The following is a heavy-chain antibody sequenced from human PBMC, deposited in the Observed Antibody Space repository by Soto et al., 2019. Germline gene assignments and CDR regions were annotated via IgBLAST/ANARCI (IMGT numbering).Heavy chain of an antibody. V-gene: IGHV3-33*01. CDR2: IWYDGSNK. CDR3: ARARTPFRGPGGGMDV. D-gene: IGHD3-10*01. Sequence: QVQLMESGGGVVQPGRSLRLSCAASGFTFSSYGMHWVRQAPGKGLEWVAVIWYDGSNKYYADSVKGRFTISRDNSKNTLYLQMNSLRAEDTAVYYCARARTPFRGPGGGMDVWGQGTTVTVSS. J-gene: IGHJ6*02. CDR1: GFTFSSYG.